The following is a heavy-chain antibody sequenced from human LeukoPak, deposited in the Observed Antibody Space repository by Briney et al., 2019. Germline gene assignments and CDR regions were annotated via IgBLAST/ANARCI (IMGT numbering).Heavy chain of an antibody. CDR3: AKDTLYSSSWYFDY. J-gene: IGHJ4*02. CDR1: GFTFSSYA. Sequence: GGSLRLSCAASGFTFSSYAMSWVRQAPGKGLDWVSAISGSGGSTYYADSVKGRFTISRDNSKNTLYLQMNSLRAEDTAVYYCAKDTLYSSSWYFDYWGQGTLVTVSS. CDR2: ISGSGGST. V-gene: IGHV3-23*01. D-gene: IGHD6-13*01.